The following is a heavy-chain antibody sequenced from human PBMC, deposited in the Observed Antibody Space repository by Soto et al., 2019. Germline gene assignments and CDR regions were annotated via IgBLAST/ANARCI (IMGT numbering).Heavy chain of an antibody. CDR1: GGSFSGYY. D-gene: IGHD4-17*01. Sequence: SETLSLTCAVYGGSFSGYYWSWIRQPPGKGLEWIGEINHSGSTNYSPSLKSRVTISVDTSKNQFSLKLSSVTAADTAVYYCARADDYGDYSRGDAFDIWGQGTMVTVSS. CDR2: INHSGST. CDR3: ARADDYGDYSRGDAFDI. V-gene: IGHV4-34*01. J-gene: IGHJ3*02.